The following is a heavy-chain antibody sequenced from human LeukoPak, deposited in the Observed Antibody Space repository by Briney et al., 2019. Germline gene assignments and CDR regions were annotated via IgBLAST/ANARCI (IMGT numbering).Heavy chain of an antibody. Sequence: SETLSLTCTVSGGSISSSGYYWGWIRQPPGKGLEWIANIYYSGSTYYNPSLKSRVTISVDTSKNQLPLKLSSLTAADTAVYYCARHEYSGSYYGLSWFDPWGQGTLVTVSS. V-gene: IGHV4-39*01. D-gene: IGHD1-26*01. J-gene: IGHJ5*02. CDR2: IYYSGST. CDR3: ARHEYSGSYYGLSWFDP. CDR1: GGSISSSGYY.